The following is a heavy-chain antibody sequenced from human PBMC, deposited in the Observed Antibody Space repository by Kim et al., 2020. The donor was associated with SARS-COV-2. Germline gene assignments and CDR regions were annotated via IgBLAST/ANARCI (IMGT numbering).Heavy chain of an antibody. J-gene: IGHJ4*02. Sequence: SETLSLTCTVSGGSISNSYWSWIRQSPGKGLEWIANINYSGNTNYNPSLKSRVTMSVDTSKNQFSLKLSSVTAADTAVYYCARGRVTPNFWGQGTLVTVSS. CDR1: GGSISNSY. V-gene: IGHV4-59*13. CDR3: ARGRVTPNF. CDR2: INYSGNT. D-gene: IGHD2-21*02.